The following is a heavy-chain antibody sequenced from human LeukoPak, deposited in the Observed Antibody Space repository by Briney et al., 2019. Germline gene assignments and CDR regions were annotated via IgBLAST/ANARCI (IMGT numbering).Heavy chain of an antibody. CDR3: ARADGSGSYYYFDY. D-gene: IGHD3-10*01. CDR2: ISAYNGNT. CDR1: GYTFTSYG. Sequence: AASVKVSCKASGYTFTSYGISWVRQAPGQELEWMGWISAYNGNTNYAQKLQGRVTITRNTSISTAYMELSSLRSEDTAVYYCARADGSGSYYYFDYWGQGTLVTVSS. J-gene: IGHJ4*02. V-gene: IGHV1-18*01.